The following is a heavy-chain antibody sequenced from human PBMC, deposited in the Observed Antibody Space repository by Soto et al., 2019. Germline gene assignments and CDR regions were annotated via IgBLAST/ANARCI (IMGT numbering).Heavy chain of an antibody. D-gene: IGHD6-13*01. CDR3: AKASVWYPYFDS. CDR2: ITYTGAST. CDR1: EFSFDDYA. Sequence: EAQLLESGGDLVQPGGSLRLSCAASEFSFDDYAMSWVRQAPGKGLEWVSSITYTGASTYYVDSVKGRFTISRDNSKDTLYLQMNSLRAEDTAIYYCAKASVWYPYFDSWGQGTLVTVSS. V-gene: IGHV3-23*01. J-gene: IGHJ4*02.